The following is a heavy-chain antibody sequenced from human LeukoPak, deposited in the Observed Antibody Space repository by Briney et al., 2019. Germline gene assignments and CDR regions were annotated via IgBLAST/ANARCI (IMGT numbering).Heavy chain of an antibody. CDR2: ISSSSSTI. CDR3: AREDYYDSSGSLDY. V-gene: IGHV3-48*01. CDR1: GFTFSSYS. D-gene: IGHD3-22*01. J-gene: IGHJ4*02. Sequence: SCKASGFTFSSYSMNWVRQAPGKGLEWVSYISSSSSTIYYADSVKGRFTISRDNAKNSLYLQMNSLRAEDTAVYYCAREDYYDSSGSLDYWGQGTLVTVSS.